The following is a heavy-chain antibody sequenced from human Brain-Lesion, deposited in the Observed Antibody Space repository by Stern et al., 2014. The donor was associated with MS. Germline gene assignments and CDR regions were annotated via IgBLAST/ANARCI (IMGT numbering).Heavy chain of an antibody. D-gene: IGHD1-26*01. CDR2: FDPEYGET. V-gene: IGHV1-24*01. CDR1: GYTLTELS. J-gene: IGHJ4*02. Sequence: QVQLQQSGAEVKKPGASVKVSCKVSGYTLTELSMHWVRQAPRKGLEWMGGFDPEYGETIYAQKFQGRVTMTEDTSTDTAYMELSSLRSEDTAVYYCATLSPGAGGNYYRHFDYWGQGTLVTVSS. CDR3: ATLSPGAGGNYYRHFDY.